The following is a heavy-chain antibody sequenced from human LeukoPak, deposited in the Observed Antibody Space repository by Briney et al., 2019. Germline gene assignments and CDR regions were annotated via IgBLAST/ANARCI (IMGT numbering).Heavy chain of an antibody. CDR1: GYTFTSYG. V-gene: IGHV1-3*01. CDR3: ARDHYYGSGSYYQNYWYFDL. CDR2: INAGNGNT. D-gene: IGHD3-10*01. J-gene: IGHJ2*01. Sequence: ASVKVYCKASGYTFTSYGISWVRQAPGQGLEWMGWINAGNGNTQYSQKFQGRVTITRDTSASTAYMELSSLRSEDTAVYYCARDHYYGSGSYYQNYWYFDLWGRGTLVTVSS.